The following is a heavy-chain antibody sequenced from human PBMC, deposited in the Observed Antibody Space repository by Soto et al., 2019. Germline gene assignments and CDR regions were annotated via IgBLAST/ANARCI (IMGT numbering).Heavy chain of an antibody. D-gene: IGHD6-19*01. CDR3: ARANLGSGWYYYYYGMDV. Sequence: GGSLRLSCAASGFTFSSYDMHWVRQATGKGLECVSAIGTAGDTYYPGSVKGRFTISRENAKNSLYLQMHSLRAGDTAVYYCARANLGSGWYYYYYGMDVWGQGTTVTVSS. V-gene: IGHV3-13*01. CDR1: GFTFSSYD. CDR2: IGTAGDT. J-gene: IGHJ6*02.